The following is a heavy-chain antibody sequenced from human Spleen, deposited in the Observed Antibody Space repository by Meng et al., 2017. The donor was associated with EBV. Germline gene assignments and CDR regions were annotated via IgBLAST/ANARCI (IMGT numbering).Heavy chain of an antibody. J-gene: IGHJ4*02. D-gene: IGHD2-15*01. Sequence: QITLKESGPTLVKPXQPXKVTXXFSXXXXXSSGVGVGWIRQPPGKALEWLALIYWDDDKRYSPSLKSRLTITKDTSKNQVVLTMTNMDPVDTATYYCAHAVSGYCSGGGCHSSHFDYWGQGTLVTVSS. CDR3: AHAVSGYCSGGGCHSSHFDY. CDR2: IYWDDDK. V-gene: IGHV2-5*02. CDR1: XXXXXSSGVG.